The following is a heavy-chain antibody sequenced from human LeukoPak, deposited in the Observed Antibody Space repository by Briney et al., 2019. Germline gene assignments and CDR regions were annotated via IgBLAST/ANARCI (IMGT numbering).Heavy chain of an antibody. CDR1: GGSFSGFY. V-gene: IGHV4-34*01. J-gene: IGHJ6*02. CDR3: ARDHVLLWFGESQRTYGMDV. Sequence: SETLSLTCAVYGGSFSGFYWSWIRQPPGKGLEWIGEVNDIGSTNYIPSLKSRVTISADTSKNQFSLKLSSVTAADTAVYFCARDHVLLWFGESQRTYGMDVWGQGTTVTVSS. CDR2: VNDIGST. D-gene: IGHD3-10*01.